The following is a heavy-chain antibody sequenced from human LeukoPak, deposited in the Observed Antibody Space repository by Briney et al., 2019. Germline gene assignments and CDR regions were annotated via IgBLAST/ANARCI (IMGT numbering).Heavy chain of an antibody. Sequence: GSSVKVSCKASGGTFSSYAISWVRQAPGQGLEWMGRIIPILGIANYAQKFQGRVTITADKSTSTAYMELSSLRSEDTAVYFCARAMPDYDDSGPFDYWGQGTLVTVSS. J-gene: IGHJ4*02. CDR2: IIPILGIA. D-gene: IGHD3-22*01. CDR3: ARAMPDYDDSGPFDY. CDR1: GGTFSSYA. V-gene: IGHV1-69*04.